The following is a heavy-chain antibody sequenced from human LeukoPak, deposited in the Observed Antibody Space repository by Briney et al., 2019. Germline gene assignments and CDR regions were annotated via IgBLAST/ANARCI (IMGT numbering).Heavy chain of an antibody. J-gene: IGHJ3*02. D-gene: IGHD2-21*01. CDR3: ARVRLLNDAFDI. CDR2: IYHSGST. Sequence: SETLSLTCTVSGYSINSGYYWGWIRQPPGKGLEWIGSIYHSGSTYYNPSLKSRVTISVDTSKNQFSLKLSSVTAADTAVYYCARVRLLNDAFDIWAKGQWSPSLQ. V-gene: IGHV4-38-2*02. CDR1: GYSINSGYY.